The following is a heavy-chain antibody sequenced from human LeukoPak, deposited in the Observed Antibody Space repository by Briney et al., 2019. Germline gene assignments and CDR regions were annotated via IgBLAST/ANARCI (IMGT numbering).Heavy chain of an antibody. Sequence: SQTLSLTCAISGDSVSSNSAAWNWIRQSPSRGLGWLGRTYYRSKWYNDYAVSVKSRITINPDTSKNQFSLQLNSVTPEDTAVYYCARDFIKSGSSAGIWSNYYYYMDVWGKGTTVTVSS. CDR2: TYYRSKWYN. CDR3: ARDFIKSGSSAGIWSNYYYYMDV. CDR1: GDSVSSNSAA. J-gene: IGHJ6*03. V-gene: IGHV6-1*01. D-gene: IGHD3-3*01.